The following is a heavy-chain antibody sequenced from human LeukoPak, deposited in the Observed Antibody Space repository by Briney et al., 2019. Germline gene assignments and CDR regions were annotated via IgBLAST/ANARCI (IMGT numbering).Heavy chain of an antibody. V-gene: IGHV3-21*01. CDR3: ARVLAAAGTSDY. J-gene: IGHJ4*02. CDR1: GFTFSSYG. D-gene: IGHD6-13*01. CDR2: ISSSSSYI. Sequence: GGSLRLSCAASGFTFSSYGMTWVRQAPGKGLEWVSSISSSSSYIYYADSVKGRFTISRDNAKNSLYLQMNSLRAEDTAVYYCARVLAAAGTSDYWGQGTLVTVSS.